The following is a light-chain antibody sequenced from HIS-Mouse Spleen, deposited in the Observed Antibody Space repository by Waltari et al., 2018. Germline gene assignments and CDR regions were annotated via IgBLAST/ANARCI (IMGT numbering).Light chain of an antibody. V-gene: IGLV2-23*01. CDR3: CSYAGSSTVV. CDR1: SSEVGSYNL. J-gene: IGLJ2*01. Sequence: QSALTQPASVSGSPGQSITIPCTGTSSEVGSYNLVSWYQQHPGKAPKLMIYEGSKRPSGVSNRFSGSKSGNTASLTISGLQAEDEADYYCCSYAGSSTVVFGGGTKLTVL. CDR2: EGS.